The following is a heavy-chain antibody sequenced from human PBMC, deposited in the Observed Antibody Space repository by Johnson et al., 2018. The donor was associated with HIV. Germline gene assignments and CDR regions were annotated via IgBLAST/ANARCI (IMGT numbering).Heavy chain of an antibody. CDR1: GFTFSSYG. D-gene: IGHD1-26*01. V-gene: IGHV3-33*08. Sequence: QVQLVESGGGVVQPGRSLRLSCAASGFTFSSYGMHWVRQAPGKGLEWVAFIRYDGSNKYYADSVKGRFTISRDNSINTLYLQMNSLRAEDTAVYYCARPMGAVDECDAFDIWGHGTMVTVSS. CDR3: ARPMGAVDECDAFDI. CDR2: IRYDGSNK. J-gene: IGHJ3*02.